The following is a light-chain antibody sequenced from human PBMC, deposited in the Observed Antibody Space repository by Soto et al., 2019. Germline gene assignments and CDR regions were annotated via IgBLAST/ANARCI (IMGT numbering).Light chain of an antibody. CDR3: QHYNSYSEA. CDR1: QTISSW. J-gene: IGKJ1*01. Sequence: MTQSPSTLSGSVGDRVTITCRASQTISSWLAWYQQKPGKAPKLLIYKASTLKSGVPSRFSGSGSGTEFTLTISSLQPDDFATYYCQHYNSYSEAFSQGTKVELK. V-gene: IGKV1-5*03. CDR2: KAS.